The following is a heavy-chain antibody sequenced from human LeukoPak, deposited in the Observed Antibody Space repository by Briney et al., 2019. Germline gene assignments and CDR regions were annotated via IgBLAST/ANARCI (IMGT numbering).Heavy chain of an antibody. CDR1: GGSFSGYY. V-gene: IGHV4-34*01. CDR3: ARARGYSYGYDAFDI. CDR2: INHSGST. D-gene: IGHD5-18*01. Sequence: SETLSLTCAVYGGSFSGYYWSWIRQPPGKGLEWIGEINHSGSTNYNPSLKSRVTISVGTSKNQFSLKLSSVTAADTAVYYCARARGYSYGYDAFDIWGQGTMVTVSS. J-gene: IGHJ3*02.